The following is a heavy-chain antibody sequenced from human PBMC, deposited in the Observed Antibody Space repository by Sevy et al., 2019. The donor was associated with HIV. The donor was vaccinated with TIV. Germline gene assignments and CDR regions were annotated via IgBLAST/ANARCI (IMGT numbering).Heavy chain of an antibody. CDR1: GGSISSYY. CDR2: IYYSGST. Sequence: SETLSLTCTVSGGSISSYYWSWIRQPPGKGLEWIGYIYYSGSTNYNPSLKSRVTISVDTSKNQFSLKLSSVTAADTAVYYCARVGGLSSSWYPYYFDYWGQGTLVTVSS. D-gene: IGHD6-13*01. J-gene: IGHJ4*02. V-gene: IGHV4-59*13. CDR3: ARVGGLSSSWYPYYFDY.